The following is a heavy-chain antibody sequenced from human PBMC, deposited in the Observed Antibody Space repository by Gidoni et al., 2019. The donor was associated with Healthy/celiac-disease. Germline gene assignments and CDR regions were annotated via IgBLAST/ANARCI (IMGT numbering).Heavy chain of an antibody. CDR3: AKDLWWLRSSFDY. J-gene: IGHJ4*02. CDR2: ISYDGSNK. CDR1: GFTFSSYG. V-gene: IGHV3-30*18. Sequence: QVQLVESGGGVVQPGRSLRLSCAASGFTFSSYGMHWVRQAPGKGLEWVAVISYDGSNKYYADSVKGRFTISRDNSKNTLYLQMNSLRAEDTAVYYCAKDLWWLRSSFDYWGQGTLVTVSS. D-gene: IGHD5-12*01.